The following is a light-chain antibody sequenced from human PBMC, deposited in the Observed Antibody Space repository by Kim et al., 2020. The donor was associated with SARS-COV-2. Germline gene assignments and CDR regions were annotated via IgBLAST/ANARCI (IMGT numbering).Light chain of an antibody. Sequence: QSVLTQPPSVSGAPGQRVTISCTGSSSNIGAGYDVHWYQQLPGTAPKLLIYGISNRPSGVPDRFSGSKSGTSASLAITRLQAEDEADYYCQSYDSSLSGVVFGGGTQLTVL. J-gene: IGLJ2*01. CDR1: SSNIGAGYD. CDR2: GIS. V-gene: IGLV1-40*01. CDR3: QSYDSSLSGVV.